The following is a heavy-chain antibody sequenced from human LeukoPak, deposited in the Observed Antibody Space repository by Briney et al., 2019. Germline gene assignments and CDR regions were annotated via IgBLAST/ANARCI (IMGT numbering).Heavy chain of an antibody. CDR3: ARGTGDGTDSFDY. CDR1: GGSISSGDYY. D-gene: IGHD7-27*01. Sequence: PSETLSLTCTVSGGSISSGDYYWSWIRQPPGKGLEWIGYIYYSGSTYYNPSLKSRVTISVDTSKNQLSLKLSSVTAADTAVYYCARGTGDGTDSFDYWGQGTLVTVSS. J-gene: IGHJ4*02. V-gene: IGHV4-30-4*08. CDR2: IYYSGST.